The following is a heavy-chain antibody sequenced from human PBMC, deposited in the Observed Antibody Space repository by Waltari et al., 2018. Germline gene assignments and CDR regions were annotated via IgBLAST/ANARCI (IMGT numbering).Heavy chain of an antibody. V-gene: IGHV1-69-2*01. CDR1: GYTFIDYF. D-gene: IGHD3-10*01. CDR2: IDPEDGET. J-gene: IGHJ4*02. CDR3: APLPGGSGQTFDY. Sequence: EVQLVQSGAEVKKPGATGKISCKAAGYTFIDYFMHWVQQAPGKGLEWVGRIDPEDGETVYAEKFQGRVTITAYTSTDTSYLELSSLRSDDTAVYYCAPLPGGSGQTFDYWGQGTLLTVSS.